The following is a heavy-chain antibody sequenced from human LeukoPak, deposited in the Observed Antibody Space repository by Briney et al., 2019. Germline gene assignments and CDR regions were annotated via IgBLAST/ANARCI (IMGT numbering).Heavy chain of an antibody. CDR3: ARRLGYCSGGSCSRFLNWFDP. CDR2: IYPGDSDT. CDR1: GYSFTSYW. Sequence: GESLKISCKGSGYSFTSYWIGWVRQMPGNGLEWMGIIYPGDSDTRYSPSFQGQVTISADKSISTAYLRWSSLKASDTAMYYCARRLGYCSGGSCSRFLNWFDPWGQGTLVTVSS. V-gene: IGHV5-51*01. J-gene: IGHJ5*02. D-gene: IGHD2-15*01.